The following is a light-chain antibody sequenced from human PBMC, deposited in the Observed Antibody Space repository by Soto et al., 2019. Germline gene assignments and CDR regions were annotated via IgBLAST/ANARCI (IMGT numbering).Light chain of an antibody. CDR1: QSVSSSY. J-gene: IGKJ1*01. V-gene: IGKV3-20*01. Sequence: EIVLTQSPGTLSLSPGERATLSCRASQSVSSSYLAWYQQKPGQAPRLLIYGASSRATGIPDRFSGSGSGTDFTLTISRLEPEDFAVYYCQQYGSSPPWTFGHGTQVDIK. CDR2: GAS. CDR3: QQYGSSPPWT.